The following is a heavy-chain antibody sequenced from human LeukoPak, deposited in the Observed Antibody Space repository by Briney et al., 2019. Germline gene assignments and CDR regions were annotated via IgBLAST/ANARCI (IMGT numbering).Heavy chain of an antibody. CDR3: AKGDSSSWYNWFDP. D-gene: IGHD6-13*01. CDR1: GFTFSSYA. CDR2: ISGSGGST. J-gene: IGHJ5*02. Sequence: PGASLRLSCAASGFTFSSYAMSWVRQAPGKGLEWVSAISGSGGSTYYADSVKGRFTISRDNSKNTLYLQMNSLRAEDTAVYYCAKGDSSSWYNWFDPWGQGTLVTASS. V-gene: IGHV3-23*01.